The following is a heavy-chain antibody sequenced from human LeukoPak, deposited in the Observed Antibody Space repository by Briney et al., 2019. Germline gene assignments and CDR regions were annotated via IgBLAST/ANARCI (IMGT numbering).Heavy chain of an antibody. CDR1: GGSITSSSHY. CDR2: THYSGTT. CDR3: ARVFDSGSQAYFYYMDV. J-gene: IGHJ6*03. V-gene: IGHV4-39*07. Sequence: SETLSLTCSVSGGSITSSSHYWGWVRQPPGKGLEWIGSTHYSGTTYYNPSVRSRVIISVDTSKNQFSLKVSSVTAADTAVYYCARVFDSGSQAYFYYMDVWGKGTTVTIFS. D-gene: IGHD3-10*01.